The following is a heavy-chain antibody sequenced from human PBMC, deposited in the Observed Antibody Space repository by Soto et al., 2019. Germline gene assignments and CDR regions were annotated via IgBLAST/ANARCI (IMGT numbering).Heavy chain of an antibody. V-gene: IGHV5-51*01. CDR1: GYSFTSYW. CDR2: IYPGDSDT. J-gene: IGHJ6*02. CDR3: ARPSHCSGGSCYAGGGMDV. Sequence: PGESLKISCKGSGYSFTSYWIGWVRQMPGKGLEWMGIIYPGDSDTRYSPSFQGQVTISADKSISTAYLQWSSLKASDTAMYYCARPSHCSGGSCYAGGGMDVWGQGTTVTVSS. D-gene: IGHD2-15*01.